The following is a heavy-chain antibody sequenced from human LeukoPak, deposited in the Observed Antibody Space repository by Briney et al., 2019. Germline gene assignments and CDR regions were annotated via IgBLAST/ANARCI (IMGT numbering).Heavy chain of an antibody. D-gene: IGHD3-10*01. CDR1: GFTFSIYW. CDR2: INSDGGST. V-gene: IGHV3-74*01. Sequence: GGSLRLSCAASGFTFSIYWMHWVRQAPGKGLVWVSRINSDGGSTDYADSAKGRFTISRDNSKNTLYLQMNSLRDEDTAVYYCAKDPLGSYDSGNYGDSWGQGTLVTVSS. CDR3: AKDPLGSYDSGNYGDS. J-gene: IGHJ5*01.